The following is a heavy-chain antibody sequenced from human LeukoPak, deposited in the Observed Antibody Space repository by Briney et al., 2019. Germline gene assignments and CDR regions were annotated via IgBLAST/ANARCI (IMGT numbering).Heavy chain of an antibody. CDR1: GFTVSSNY. D-gene: IGHD2-2*01. J-gene: IGHJ4*02. V-gene: IGHV3-66*01. CDR3: AKVVPAATYYFDY. Sequence: GGSLRLSCAASGFTVSSNYMSWVRQAPGKGLEWVSVIYSGGSTYYADSVKGRFTISRDNSKNTLYPQMNSLRAEDTAVYYCAKVVPAATYYFDYWGQGTLVTVSS. CDR2: IYSGGST.